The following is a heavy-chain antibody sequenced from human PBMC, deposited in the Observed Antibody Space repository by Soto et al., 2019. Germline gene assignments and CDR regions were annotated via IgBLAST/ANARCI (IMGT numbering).Heavy chain of an antibody. V-gene: IGHV4-59*01. J-gene: IGHJ4*02. CDR2: IYYSGST. CDR3: ASSLISSGWYRIDY. D-gene: IGHD6-19*01. Sequence: SETLSLTCTVSGVSIIGYYWSWIRQPPGKGLEWIGYIYYSGSTNYNPSLKSRVTISVDTSKNQFSLKLSSVTAADTAVYYCASSLISSGWYRIDYWGQGTLVTVS. CDR1: GVSIIGYY.